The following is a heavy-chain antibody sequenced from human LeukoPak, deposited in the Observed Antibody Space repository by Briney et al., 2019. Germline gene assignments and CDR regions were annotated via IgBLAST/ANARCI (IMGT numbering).Heavy chain of an antibody. V-gene: IGHV3-30*03. Sequence: GGSLRLSCAVSGFTFSDNYMSWIRQAPGKGLEWVAVTSYDGSNKYYADSVKGRFTISRDNSNNTLYLQMNSLRAEDTAVYYCARDWGVDSWGQGTLVTVSS. J-gene: IGHJ4*02. CDR3: ARDWGVDS. CDR1: GFTFSDNY. CDR2: TSYDGSNK. D-gene: IGHD3-10*01.